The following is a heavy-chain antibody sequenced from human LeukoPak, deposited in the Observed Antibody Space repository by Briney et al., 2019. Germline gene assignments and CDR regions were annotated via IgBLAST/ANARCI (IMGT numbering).Heavy chain of an antibody. CDR3: ARETAAAGLNFDY. D-gene: IGHD6-13*01. CDR1: GVSINSGGYY. CDR2: IYYRGST. V-gene: IGHV4-31*03. J-gene: IGHJ4*02. Sequence: PSETLSLTCTVSGVSINSGGYYWTWIRQHPGKGLEWIGYIYYRGSTYYNPSLKSRVTISVDTSENQFSLKLHSVIAADTAVYYCARETAAAGLNFDYWGQGTLVTVSS.